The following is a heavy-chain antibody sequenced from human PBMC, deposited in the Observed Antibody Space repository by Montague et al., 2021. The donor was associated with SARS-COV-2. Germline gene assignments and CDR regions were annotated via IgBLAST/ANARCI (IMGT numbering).Heavy chain of an antibody. CDR3: ARFPTSYYYDSKAAPATPDAFDI. CDR1: GGPISSSSYY. J-gene: IGHJ3*02. D-gene: IGHD3-22*01. Sequence: SETLSLTCTVSGGPISSSSYYWGWIRQPPGKGLERIGSIYYSGSTYYNPSLKSRVTISVDTSKNQFSLKLSSVTAADTAVYYCARFPTSYYYDSKAAPATPDAFDIWGQGTMVTVSS. CDR2: IYYSGST. V-gene: IGHV4-39*01.